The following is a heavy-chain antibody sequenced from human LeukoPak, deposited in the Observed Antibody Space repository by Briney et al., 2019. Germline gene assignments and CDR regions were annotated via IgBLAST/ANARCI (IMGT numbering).Heavy chain of an antibody. V-gene: IGHV7-4-1*02. Sequence: ASVKVSCKTSGYSFSNYGMNWVRQAPGQGLEWMGWINTKNGNPTYAQGFTGRFVFSLDTSVSTAYLQINSLKNNDTAVYFCATGRGWGQGTLVTVSS. CDR1: GYSFSNYG. CDR3: ATGRG. CDR2: INTKNGNP. J-gene: IGHJ4*02.